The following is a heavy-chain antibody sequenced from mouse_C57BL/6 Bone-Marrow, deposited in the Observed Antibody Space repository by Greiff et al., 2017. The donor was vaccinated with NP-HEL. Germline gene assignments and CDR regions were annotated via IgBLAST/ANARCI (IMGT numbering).Heavy chain of an antibody. CDR1: GFTFSSYG. J-gene: IGHJ2*01. V-gene: IGHV5-6*01. CDR3: ATYYYGSSY. CDR2: ISSGGSYT. D-gene: IGHD1-1*01. Sequence: EVKVVESGGDLVKPGGSLKLSCAASGFTFSSYGMSWVRQTPDKRLEWVATISSGGSYTYYPDSVKGRFTISRDNAKNTLYLQMSSLKSEDTAMYYCATYYYGSSYWGQGTTLTVSS.